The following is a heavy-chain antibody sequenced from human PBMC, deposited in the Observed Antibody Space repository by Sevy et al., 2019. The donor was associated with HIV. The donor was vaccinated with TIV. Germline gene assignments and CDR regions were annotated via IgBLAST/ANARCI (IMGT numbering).Heavy chain of an antibody. J-gene: IGHJ3*02. CDR3: ARRVDTAMGALGNAFDI. V-gene: IGHV2-26*02. CDR2: IFSNDEK. Sequence: SGATLVKPTETLTLTCTVSGFSLSNAGMGVSWIRQPPGKALEWLAHIFSNDEKSYTTSLKSSLTVSKDTSKNQVVLTMTNMDPVDTATYYCARRVDTAMGALGNAFDIWGQGTMVTVSS. CDR1: GFSLSNAGMG. D-gene: IGHD5-18*01.